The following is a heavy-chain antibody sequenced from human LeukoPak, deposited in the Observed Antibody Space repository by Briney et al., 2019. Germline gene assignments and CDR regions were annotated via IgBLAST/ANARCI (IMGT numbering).Heavy chain of an antibody. CDR2: IKQDGSEK. J-gene: IGHJ6*02. Sequence: GGSLRLSCAASGFTFSSYWMSWVRQAPGKGLEWVANIKQDGSEKYYVDSVKGRFTISRDNAKNSLYLQMNSLRAEDTAVYYCARESRELTTTYYYYYGMDVWGQGTTVTVSS. CDR3: ARESRELTTTYYYYYGMDV. V-gene: IGHV3-7*01. CDR1: GFTFSSYW. D-gene: IGHD3-10*01.